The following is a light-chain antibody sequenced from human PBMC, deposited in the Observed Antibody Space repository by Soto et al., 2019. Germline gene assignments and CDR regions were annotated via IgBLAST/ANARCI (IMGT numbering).Light chain of an antibody. CDR2: DVS. CDR3: QQYNTFSHT. CDR1: QSVSPW. J-gene: IGKJ2*01. Sequence: IPMTQTPSTLSASVGDRVTIACRASQSVSPWLAWYQQKPGKAPKLLIYDVSNSQSGVPSRFSGSGSGTEFTLTISSLQPDDFATYYCQQYNTFSHTFGQGTKLEIK. V-gene: IGKV1-5*01.